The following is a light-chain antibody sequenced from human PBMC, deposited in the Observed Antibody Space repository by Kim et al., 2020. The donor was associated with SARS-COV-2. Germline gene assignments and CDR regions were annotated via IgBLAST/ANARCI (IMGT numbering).Light chain of an antibody. CDR3: QQYNAISQT. CDR2: RAS. CDR1: QNVDDW. J-gene: IGKJ1*01. Sequence: SVGARVTITCRASQNVDDWVAWYQQRPGKVPKLLIYRASTLETGVPSRFSASGSGTEFTLTISNLQPDDFTTYYCQQYNAISQTFGQGTKVDIK. V-gene: IGKV1-5*03.